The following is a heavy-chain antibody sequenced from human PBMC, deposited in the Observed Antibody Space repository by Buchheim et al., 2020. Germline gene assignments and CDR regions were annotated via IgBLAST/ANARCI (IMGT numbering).Heavy chain of an antibody. CDR3: ASYRIVTVSNPTRWFDP. J-gene: IGHJ5*02. V-gene: IGHV3-23*01. D-gene: IGHD1-26*01. CDR1: GSTFNNYA. Sequence: EVQLWESGGGWVQPGGSLRLSCAASGSTFNNYAMTWVRQAPGKGLEWVSTIGGSGTTYYADSVKGRFTISRDNSKNILYLQMNSLRAEDTGVYYCASYRIVTVSNPTRWFDPWGQGT. CDR2: IGGSGTT.